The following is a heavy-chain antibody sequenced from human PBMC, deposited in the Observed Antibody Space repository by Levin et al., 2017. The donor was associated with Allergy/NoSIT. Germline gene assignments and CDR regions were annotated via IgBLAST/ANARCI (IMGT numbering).Heavy chain of an antibody. V-gene: IGHV1-46*01. CDR2: INPSGGST. CDR3: ARWALAAAGRGFDY. J-gene: IGHJ4*02. D-gene: IGHD6-13*01. Sequence: GESLKISCKASGYTFTSYYMHWVRQAPGQGLEWMGIINPSGGSTSYAQKFQGRVTMTRDTSTSTVYMELSSLRSEDTAVYYCARWALAAAGRGFDYWGQGTLVTVSS. CDR1: GYTFTSYY.